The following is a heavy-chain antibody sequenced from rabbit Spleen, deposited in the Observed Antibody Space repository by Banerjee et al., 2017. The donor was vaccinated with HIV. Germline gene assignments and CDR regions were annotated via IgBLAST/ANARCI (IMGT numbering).Heavy chain of an antibody. V-gene: IGHV1S40*01. D-gene: IGHD1-1*01. CDR1: GVSFSVSSY. CDR3: ARDTSSSFSSYGMDL. Sequence: QQLVESGGGLVKPGASLTLTCTASGVSFSVSSYMCWVRQAPGKGLEWIACIDAGSSDFTYFASWAKGRFTISKTSSTTVTLQMTSLTAADTATYFCARDTSSSFSSYGMDLWGPGTLVTVS. J-gene: IGHJ6*01. CDR2: IDAGSSDFT.